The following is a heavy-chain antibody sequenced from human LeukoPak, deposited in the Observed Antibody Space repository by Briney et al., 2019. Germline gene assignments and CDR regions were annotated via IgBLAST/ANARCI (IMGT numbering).Heavy chain of an antibody. CDR2: LYSDGNT. J-gene: IGHJ4*02. D-gene: IGHD4-17*01. CDR1: GVSVTGNY. Sequence: GGSLRLSCAASGVSVTGNYWHWGPQAPGTAPEWVALLYSDGNTRYAASVTGRFTFSRDVAKSTLFLQMVKLRAEDTAQYYCVYGDYPLTDWGQGTLVTVSS. V-gene: IGHV3-66*01. CDR3: VYGDYPLTD.